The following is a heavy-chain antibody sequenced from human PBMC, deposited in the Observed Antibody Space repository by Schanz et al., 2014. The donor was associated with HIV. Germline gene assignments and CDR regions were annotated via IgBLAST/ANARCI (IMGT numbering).Heavy chain of an antibody. Sequence: VQLLEFGGGLVRPGESLRLSCLASGFTFNNYAMSWVRQAPGKGLEWVAVISHDGINKYYEDSVRGRFTIFRDNSKNTLFLQMNSLRAEDTAFYYCATAHYESNIPYFWGQGTLVTVSS. D-gene: IGHD3-22*01. J-gene: IGHJ4*02. CDR3: ATAHYESNIPYF. CDR2: ISHDGINK. CDR1: GFTFNNYA. V-gene: IGHV3-30*03.